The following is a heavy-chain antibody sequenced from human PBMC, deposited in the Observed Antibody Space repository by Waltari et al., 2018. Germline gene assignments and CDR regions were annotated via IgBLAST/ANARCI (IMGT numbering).Heavy chain of an antibody. CDR1: GFLVGDSG. CDR2: IKRGDNT. Sequence: EVQLVASGGGVVQPGGSLSLSCVVSGFLVGDSGMTWARQAQGKGLEWVSIIKRGDNTDYTDSVRGRFSISRDTSKNTLYLQMNSLRVEDTAIYFCVRAFNGETSAEQYFDYWGQGTRVTVSS. V-gene: IGHV3-53*01. D-gene: IGHD6-25*01. CDR3: VRAFNGETSAEQYFDY. J-gene: IGHJ4*02.